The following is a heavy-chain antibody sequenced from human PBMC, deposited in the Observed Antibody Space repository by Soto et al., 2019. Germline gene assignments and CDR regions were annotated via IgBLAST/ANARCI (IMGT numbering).Heavy chain of an antibody. V-gene: IGHV3-74*01. CDR2: INSDGSST. D-gene: IGHD3-10*01. J-gene: IGHJ2*01. CDR3: VFFLQAEDGIRDVRSGSAFLLSHSSDL. Sequence: KGLVWVSRINSDGSSTRYADSVKGRFTISREKAKNMLYLQMKSLRAEETAVYYCVFFLQAEDGIRDVRSGSAFLLSHSSDL.